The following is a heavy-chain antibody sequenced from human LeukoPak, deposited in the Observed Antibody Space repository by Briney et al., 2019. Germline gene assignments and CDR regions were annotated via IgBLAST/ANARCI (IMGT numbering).Heavy chain of an antibody. Sequence: PGGSLRLSCAASGFTFTNYMMHWVRQAPGKGLEWVAVILEDGRIQHYADSVKGRFSISRDNSKNMLNLQMNSLGAEDTAVYYCAKDRCSNGIGCLYYYMDVWGKGSTVTIYS. V-gene: IGHV3-30*04. CDR1: GFTFTNYM. CDR2: ILEDGRIQ. D-gene: IGHD2-8*01. J-gene: IGHJ6*03. CDR3: AKDRCSNGIGCLYYYMDV.